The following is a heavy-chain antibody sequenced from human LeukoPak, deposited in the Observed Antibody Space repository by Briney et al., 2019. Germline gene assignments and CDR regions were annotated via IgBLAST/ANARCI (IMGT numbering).Heavy chain of an antibody. CDR1: GGSFSGYY. CDR3: ARGIDSSGSEPHVGGGY. J-gene: IGHJ4*02. CDR2: INHSGST. D-gene: IGHD3-22*01. V-gene: IGHV4-34*01. Sequence: SETLSLTCAVYGGSFSGYYWSWIRQPPGKGLEWIGEINHSGSTNYNPSLESRVTISVDTSKNQFSLKLSSVTAADTAVYYCARGIDSSGSEPHVGGGYWGQGTLVTVSS.